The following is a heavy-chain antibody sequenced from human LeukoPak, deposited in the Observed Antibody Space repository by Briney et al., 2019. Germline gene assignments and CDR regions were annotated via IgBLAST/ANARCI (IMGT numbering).Heavy chain of an antibody. D-gene: IGHD5-24*01. CDR3: ASTRDGCFDY. Sequence: SETLSLTCAVYGGSFSGYYWSWIRQPPGKGLEWIGYIYYSGSTNYNPSLKSRVTISVDTSKNQFSLKLSSVTAADTAVYYCASTRDGCFDYWGQGTLVTVST. CDR1: GGSFSGYY. J-gene: IGHJ4*02. V-gene: IGHV4-59*12. CDR2: IYYSGST.